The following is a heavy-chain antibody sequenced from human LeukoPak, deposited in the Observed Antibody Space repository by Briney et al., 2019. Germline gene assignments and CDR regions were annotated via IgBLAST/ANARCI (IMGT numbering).Heavy chain of an antibody. CDR3: ARDHLLFRQPPNWFDP. CDR1: GYTFSDYY. J-gene: IGHJ5*02. D-gene: IGHD2/OR15-2a*01. CDR2: INPDSGGT. V-gene: IGHV1-2*02. Sequence: ASVKVSCKASGYTFSDYYMHWVRQAPGQGLEWMGWINPDSGGTKYAQKFQDRVTMTSDTSISTAYMELSRLRSDDTAVYYCARDHLLFRQPPNWFDPWGQGALVTVSS.